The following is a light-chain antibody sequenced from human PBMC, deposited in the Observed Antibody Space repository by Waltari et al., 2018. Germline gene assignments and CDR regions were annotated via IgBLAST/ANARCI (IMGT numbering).Light chain of an antibody. CDR3: QSYDSNLSGSCV. CDR1: SSNIGAGFD. J-gene: IGLJ1*01. V-gene: IGLV1-40*01. Sequence: QSVLTQPPSVSGAPGQRVTISCPGSSSNIGAGFDVHWYQQLPGAAPKLLLLGNEKRPSGVPDRCSGSKSGTAASLAITGLQAEDEADYYCQSYDSNLSGSCVFGTGTKVTVL. CDR2: GNE.